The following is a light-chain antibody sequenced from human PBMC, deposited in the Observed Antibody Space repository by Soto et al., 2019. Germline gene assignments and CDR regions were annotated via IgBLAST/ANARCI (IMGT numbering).Light chain of an antibody. CDR3: QKYNTVPAT. J-gene: IGKJ5*01. Sequence: DIQMTQSPPSLYGSVGDRVTITCRASQGIGNSLAWYQQKPGTVPKLLIYSASTLQSGVPSRFSGSGSGTDFTLTISSLQPEDVAAYYCQKYNTVPATFGQGTRLEIK. CDR1: QGIGNS. CDR2: SAS. V-gene: IGKV1-27*01.